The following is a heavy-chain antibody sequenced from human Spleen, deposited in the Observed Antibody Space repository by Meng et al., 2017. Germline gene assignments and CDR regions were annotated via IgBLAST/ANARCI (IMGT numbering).Heavy chain of an antibody. CDR3: ARRYSSSGFDP. V-gene: IGHV4-38-2*02. CDR1: GYSVSSGYY. Sequence: GSLRLSCTVSGYSVSSGYYWGWIRQPPGKGLEWIGNIYHSGSTNYNPSLKSRVTISVDTSKNQFSLNLSYVTAADTAVYYCARRYSSSGFDPWGQGTLVTVSS. CDR2: IYHSGST. D-gene: IGHD6-13*01. J-gene: IGHJ5*02.